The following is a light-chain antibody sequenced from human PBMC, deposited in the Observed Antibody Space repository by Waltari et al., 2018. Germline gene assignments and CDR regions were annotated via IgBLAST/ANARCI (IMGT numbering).Light chain of an antibody. J-gene: IGLJ1*01. Sequence: QTALTQPASVSGSRGQSITISCTGTSSDIGGYNYVSWYQQHPGKAPKLIIYDVRKRPSGVSHRFSGSKSGDTASLTISGLQAEDEADYYCSSYSSISALDVFGTGTKVTVL. CDR1: SSDIGGYNY. CDR2: DVR. V-gene: IGLV2-14*03. CDR3: SSYSSISALDV.